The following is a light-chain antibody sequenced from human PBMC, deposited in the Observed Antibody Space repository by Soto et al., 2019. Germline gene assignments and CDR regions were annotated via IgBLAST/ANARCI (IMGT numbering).Light chain of an antibody. CDR2: DAS. Sequence: DIQMTQSPSTLSASVGDSVSINCRASQSISSWLAWYQQKPGKAPKLLIYDASSLESGVPSRFSGSGSGTEFTLTISSLLPDDFATYYCQQYNRFSTWTFGQGAKVDIK. CDR1: QSISSW. J-gene: IGKJ1*01. V-gene: IGKV1-5*01. CDR3: QQYNRFSTWT.